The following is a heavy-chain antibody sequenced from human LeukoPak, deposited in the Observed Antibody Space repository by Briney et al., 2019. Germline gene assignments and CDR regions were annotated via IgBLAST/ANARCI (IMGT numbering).Heavy chain of an antibody. V-gene: IGHV1-69*01. D-gene: IGHD3-22*01. CDR1: GGTFSSYA. CDR3: ARGYYYDSSGYYPIAHFDY. J-gene: IGHJ4*02. Sequence: SVKVSCKASGGTFSSYAISWVRQAPGQGLEWMGGIIPIFGTANYAQKFQGRVTITADESTSTAYMELSILRSEDTAVYYCARGYYYDSSGYYPIAHFDYWGQGTLVTVSS. CDR2: IIPIFGTA.